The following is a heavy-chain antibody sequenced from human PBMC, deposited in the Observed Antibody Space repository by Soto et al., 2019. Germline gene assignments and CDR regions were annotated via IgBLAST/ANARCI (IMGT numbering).Heavy chain of an antibody. CDR3: ARVALPIVATEWFDP. D-gene: IGHD5-12*01. CDR1: GGSFSGYY. CDR2: INHSGST. J-gene: IGHJ5*02. V-gene: IGHV4-34*01. Sequence: SETLSLTCAVYGGSFSGYYWSWIRQPPGKGPEWIGEINHSGSTNYNPSLKSRVTISVDTSKNQFSLKLSSVTAADTAVYYCARVALPIVATEWFDPWGQGTLVTVSS.